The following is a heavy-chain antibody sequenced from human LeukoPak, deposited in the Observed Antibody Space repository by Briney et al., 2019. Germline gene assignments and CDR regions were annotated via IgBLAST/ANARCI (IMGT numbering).Heavy chain of an antibody. D-gene: IGHD2-15*01. CDR3: AKDLHFGYCSGGSCHPANWFDP. CDR2: ISGSGGST. V-gene: IGHV3-23*01. J-gene: IGHJ5*02. CDR1: GFTFSSYA. Sequence: PGGSLRLSCAASGFTFSSYAMSWVRQAPGKGLEWVSAISGSGGSTYYADSVKGRFTISRDNSKNTLYLQMNSLRAEDTAVYYCAKDLHFGYCSGGSCHPANWFDPWGQGTLVTVSS.